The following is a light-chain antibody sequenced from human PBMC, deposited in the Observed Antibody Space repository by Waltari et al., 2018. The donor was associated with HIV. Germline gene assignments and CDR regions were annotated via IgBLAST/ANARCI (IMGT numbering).Light chain of an antibody. CDR1: SSNIWCPY. CDR2: DNN. Sequence: QSVLTQPPSVSAAPGQQVTISCSGTSSNIWCPYVSLYQQLPATAPKLLIYDNNKRPSGIPDGFSGSKSGTSATLAITGLQTGDEADYYCGTWDSSLSVVIFGGGTKLTVL. J-gene: IGLJ2*01. CDR3: GTWDSSLSVVI. V-gene: IGLV1-51*01.